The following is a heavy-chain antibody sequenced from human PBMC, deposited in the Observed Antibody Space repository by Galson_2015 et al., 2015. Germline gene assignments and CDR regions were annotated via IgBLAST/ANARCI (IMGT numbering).Heavy chain of an antibody. CDR1: GFTFSSYE. CDR3: ARDTLRVATIYEFDY. Sequence: SLRLSCAASGFTFSSYEMNWVRQAPGKGLEWVSYISSSGSTIYYADSVKGRFTISRDNAKNSLYLQMNSLRAEDTAVYYCARDTLRVATIYEFDYWGQGTLVTVSS. J-gene: IGHJ4*02. D-gene: IGHD5-12*01. V-gene: IGHV3-48*03. CDR2: ISSSGSTI.